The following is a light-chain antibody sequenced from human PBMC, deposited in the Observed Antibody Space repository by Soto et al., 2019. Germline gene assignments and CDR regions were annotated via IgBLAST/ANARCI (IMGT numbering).Light chain of an antibody. V-gene: IGLV1-51*01. CDR1: TSNIGSNT. CDR3: GSWDSSLSAYV. CDR2: DDN. Sequence: QPVLTQPPSASGTPGQSVTISCSGSTSNIGSNTADWYQQFPGTAPKLLIYDDNKRPSGIPDRFSGSKSGTSATLGITGFQTGDEADYYCGSWDSSLSAYVFGTGTKLTVL. J-gene: IGLJ1*01.